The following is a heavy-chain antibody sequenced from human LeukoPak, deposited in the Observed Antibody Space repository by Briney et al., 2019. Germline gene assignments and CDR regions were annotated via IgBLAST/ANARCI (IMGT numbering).Heavy chain of an antibody. J-gene: IGHJ1*01. CDR2: INPSGGST. CDR3: AREGGDDYDSSGYYYPYFQH. D-gene: IGHD3-22*01. CDR1: GYTFTSYY. V-gene: IGHV1-46*01. Sequence: ASVKVSCKASGYTFTSYYMHWVRQAPGQGLEWMGIINPSGGSTSYAQKFQGRVTMTRDMSTSTVYMELSSLRSEDTAVYYCAREGGDDYDSSGYYYPYFQHWGQGTLVTVSS.